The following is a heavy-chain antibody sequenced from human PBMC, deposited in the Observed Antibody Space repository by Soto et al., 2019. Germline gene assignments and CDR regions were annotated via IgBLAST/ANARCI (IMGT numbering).Heavy chain of an antibody. D-gene: IGHD2-15*01. CDR3: ARGVVVVAASQVGWFDP. V-gene: IGHV1-69*01. CDR2: IIPMFGTA. CDR1: GGTFSRDA. J-gene: IGHJ5*02. Sequence: QVQLVQSGAEVKKPGSSVKVSCKASGGTFSRDAISWGRQAPGQGLEWMGGIIPMFGTAKYVQKFQGRLTITADESTTTAYMELGSLRSDDPAVYYCARGVVVVAASQVGWFDPLCQGTLGTVSS.